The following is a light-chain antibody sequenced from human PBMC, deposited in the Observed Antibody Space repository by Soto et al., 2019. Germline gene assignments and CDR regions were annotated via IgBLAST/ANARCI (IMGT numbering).Light chain of an antibody. CDR2: GAS. V-gene: IGKV3-15*01. J-gene: IGKJ1*01. Sequence: EIVMTQSPATLSVSPGERATLSCRASQSVSSYLAWYQQKPGQAPRLLIYGASTRATGIPARFSGSGSGTEFTLTISSLQSEDFAVYYCQQYHNWPPWTFCQGTKVEIK. CDR3: QQYHNWPPWT. CDR1: QSVSSY.